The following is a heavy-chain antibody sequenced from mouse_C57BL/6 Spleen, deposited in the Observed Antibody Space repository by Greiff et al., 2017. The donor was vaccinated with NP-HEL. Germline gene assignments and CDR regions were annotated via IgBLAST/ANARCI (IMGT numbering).Heavy chain of an antibody. CDR1: GYTFTDYY. V-gene: IGHV1-76*01. CDR3: ARWLGDY. Sequence: VQLQQSGAELVRPGASVKLSCKASGYTFTDYYINWVKQRPGQGLEWIARIYPGSGNTYYNEKFKGKATLTAEKSSSTAYMQLSSLTSEDSAVYFCARWLGDYWGQGTTLTVSS. J-gene: IGHJ2*01. D-gene: IGHD4-1*01. CDR2: IYPGSGNT.